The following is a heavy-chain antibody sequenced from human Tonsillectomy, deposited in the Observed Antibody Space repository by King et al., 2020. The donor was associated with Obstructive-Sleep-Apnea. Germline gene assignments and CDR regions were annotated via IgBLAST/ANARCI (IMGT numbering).Heavy chain of an antibody. CDR1: GVSLSNTRMG. D-gene: IGHD3-3*01. J-gene: IGHJ3*02. Sequence: HVTLKESGPVLVKPTETLTLTCTVSGVSLSNTRMGVSWIRQPPGKALEWLAHIFSNDEKSQSTSLKSRLTISKDTSKSQVVLTMTNMDPVDTATYYCARMQRFTIFGAWDEAFDIWGQGTMVTVSS. CDR3: ARMQRFTIFGAWDEAFDI. CDR2: IFSNDEK. V-gene: IGHV2-26*01.